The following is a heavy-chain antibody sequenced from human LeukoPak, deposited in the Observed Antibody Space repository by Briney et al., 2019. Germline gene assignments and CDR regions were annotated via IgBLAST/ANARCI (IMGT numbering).Heavy chain of an antibody. Sequence: PSETLPLTCTVSGGSISSSSYYWGWIRQPPGKGLEWIGSIYYSGSTYYNPSLKSRVTISVDTSKNQFSLKLSSVTAADTAVYYCARQGSSGWYRPRGSFDPWGQGTLVTVSS. CDR3: ARQGSSGWYRPRGSFDP. V-gene: IGHV4-39*01. D-gene: IGHD6-19*01. CDR1: GGSISSSSYY. CDR2: IYYSGST. J-gene: IGHJ5*02.